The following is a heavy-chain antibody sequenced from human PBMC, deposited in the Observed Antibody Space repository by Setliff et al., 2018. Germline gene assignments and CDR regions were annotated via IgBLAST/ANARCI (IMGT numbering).Heavy chain of an antibody. CDR2: ISGYYNKT. J-gene: IGHJ6*04. V-gene: IGHV1-18*01. D-gene: IGHD3-10*01. CDR1: GFVFITYA. Sequence: ASVKVSCKTSGFVFITYAITWVRQAPGQGLEWMGWISGYYNKTNYAQKFKGRVTMTRDTSITTVYMDLSSLKSDDTAVYYCARGTDYHGSGSYWAKDVWGKGTTVTVSS. CDR3: ARGTDYHGSGSYWAKDV.